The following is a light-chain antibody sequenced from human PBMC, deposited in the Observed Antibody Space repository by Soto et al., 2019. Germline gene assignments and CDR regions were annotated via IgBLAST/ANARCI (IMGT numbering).Light chain of an antibody. Sequence: EIVLTQSPGTLSLSPGERATLPCRASQSVGNNYLAWYQQKPGQAPRLLIYGASSRATGIPDRFSGSGSGTDFTLTISRLEPEDFAVYYCRQYGGSPQTFGQGTKVEIK. CDR2: GAS. J-gene: IGKJ1*01. CDR1: QSVGNNY. V-gene: IGKV3-20*01. CDR3: RQYGGSPQT.